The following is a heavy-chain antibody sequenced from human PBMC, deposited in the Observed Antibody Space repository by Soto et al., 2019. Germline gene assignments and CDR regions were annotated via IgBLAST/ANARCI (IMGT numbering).Heavy chain of an antibody. CDR1: GFTVSSNY. J-gene: IGHJ4*02. D-gene: IGHD2-2*01. Sequence: EVQLVESGGGLVQPGGSLRLSCAASGFTVSSNYMSWVRQAPGKGLEWVSVIYSGGSTYYADSVKGRFTISRHNSKNTLYLQMNSLRAEDTAVYYCARASPAASPNYDYWGQGTLVTVSS. CDR3: ARASPAASPNYDY. V-gene: IGHV3-53*04. CDR2: IYSGGST.